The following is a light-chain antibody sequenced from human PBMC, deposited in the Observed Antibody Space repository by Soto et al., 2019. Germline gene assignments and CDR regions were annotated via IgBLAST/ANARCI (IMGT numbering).Light chain of an antibody. V-gene: IGLV2-11*01. J-gene: IGLJ3*02. CDR1: NSDVGNYNY. CDR3: CSYAGSYTWL. Sequence: QSALTQPRSVSGSPGQSVTISCTGTNSDVGNYNYVSWYQQHPGQAPKLMIYDVTKRPSGVPHRFSASKSGNTASLAISGLQAEDEADYYCCSYAGSYTWLFGGGTKLTVL. CDR2: DVT.